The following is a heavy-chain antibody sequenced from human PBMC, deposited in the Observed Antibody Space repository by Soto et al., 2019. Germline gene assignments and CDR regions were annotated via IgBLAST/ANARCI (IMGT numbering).Heavy chain of an antibody. CDR3: ARSMTKVVYYYYGMDV. CDR2: ISYDGSNK. D-gene: IGHD4-4*01. Sequence: GGSLRLSCAASGFTFSSYAMHWVRQAPGKGLEWVAVISYDGSNKYYADSVKGRFTISRDNSKNTLYLQMNSLRAEDTAVYYCARSMTKVVYYYYGMDVWGKGTTVTVPQ. V-gene: IGHV3-30-3*01. CDR1: GFTFSSYA. J-gene: IGHJ6*04.